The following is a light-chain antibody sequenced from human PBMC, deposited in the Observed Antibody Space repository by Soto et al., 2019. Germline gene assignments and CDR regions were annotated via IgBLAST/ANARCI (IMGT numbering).Light chain of an antibody. CDR1: SSNIGGNS. V-gene: IGLV1-51*01. CDR3: GSWDSSLSAYV. J-gene: IGLJ1*01. CDR2: DDD. Sequence: SVLTQPPSVSAAPGQKVTISCSGSSSNIGGNSVSWYQQLPGTAPKLLIYDDDKRPSGIPDRFSGSKSGTSATLGITGFQTGDEADYYCGSWDSSLSAYVFATGTKVNVL.